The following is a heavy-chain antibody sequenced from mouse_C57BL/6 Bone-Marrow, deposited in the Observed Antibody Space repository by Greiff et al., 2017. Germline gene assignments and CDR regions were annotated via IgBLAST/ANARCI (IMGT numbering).Heavy chain of an antibody. CDR3: ARRFITTVVANWYFDV. CDR1: GFNIKDYY. J-gene: IGHJ1*03. CDR2: IDPEDGET. Sequence: EVHLVESGAELVKPGASVKLSCTASGFNIKDYYMHWVKQRTEQGLEWIGRIDPEDGETKYAPKFQGKATITADTSSNTAYLQLSSLTSEDTAVYYCARRFITTVVANWYFDVWGTGTTVTVSS. V-gene: IGHV14-2*01. D-gene: IGHD1-1*01.